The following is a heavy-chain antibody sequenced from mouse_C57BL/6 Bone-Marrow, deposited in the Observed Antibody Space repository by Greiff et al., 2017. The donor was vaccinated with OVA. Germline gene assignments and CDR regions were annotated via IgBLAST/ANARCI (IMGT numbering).Heavy chain of an antibody. D-gene: IGHD1-1*01. CDR3: ARGLYYGSSYGYFEV. CDR2: INPTNGGT. J-gene: IGHJ1*03. V-gene: IGHV1-18*01. CDR1: GYTFTDYN. Sequence: EVKLMESGPELVKPGASVKIPCKASGYTFTDYNMDWVKQSHGKSLEWIGDINPTNGGTIYNQKFKGKATLTVDKSSSTAYMELRSLTSEDTAVYYGARGLYYGSSYGYFEVWGTGTTVTVSS.